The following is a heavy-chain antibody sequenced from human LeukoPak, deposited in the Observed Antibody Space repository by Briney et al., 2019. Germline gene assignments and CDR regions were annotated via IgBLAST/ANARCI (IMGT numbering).Heavy chain of an antibody. CDR1: GYTFTGYY. V-gene: IGHV1-2*02. CDR2: INPNINGT. CDR3: ARERTPGGGDGVDY. Sequence: GASVKVSCKASGYTFTGYYIHWVRQAPGQGLEWMGWINPNINGTNYAQKFQGRVTMTGDRSISTAYMELSRLRSDDTAVYYCARERTPGGGDGVDYGGRETVVTVSA. J-gene: IGHJ4*02. D-gene: IGHD1-14*01.